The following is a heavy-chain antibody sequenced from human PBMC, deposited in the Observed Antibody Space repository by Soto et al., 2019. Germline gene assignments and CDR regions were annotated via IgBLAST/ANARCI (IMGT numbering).Heavy chain of an antibody. D-gene: IGHD6-19*01. CDR1: GGSISSGGYY. CDR2: IYYSGST. CDR3: ARDLKTQWLHYYYGMDV. Sequence: PSETLSLTCTVSGGSISSGGYYWSWIRQHPGKGLEWIGYIYYSGSTYYNPSLKSRVTMSVDTSKNQFSLKLSSVTAADTAVYYCARDLKTQWLHYYYGMDVWGQGTTVTVSS. J-gene: IGHJ6*02. V-gene: IGHV4-31*03.